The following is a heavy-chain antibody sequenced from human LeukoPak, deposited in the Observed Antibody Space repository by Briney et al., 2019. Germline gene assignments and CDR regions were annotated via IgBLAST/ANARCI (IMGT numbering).Heavy chain of an antibody. J-gene: IGHJ4*02. Sequence: SETLSLTCGVSGGSISGTNWWSWVRQPPGQGLEWIGEISLAGQTNYNPSLNGRVTMSLDKSSNQLSLNLTSVTAADTATYYCSRESGAFCPSGYWGQGTLAIVSS. CDR3: SRESGAFCPSGY. CDR1: GGSISGTNW. V-gene: IGHV4/OR15-8*02. D-gene: IGHD1-26*01. CDR2: ISLAGQT.